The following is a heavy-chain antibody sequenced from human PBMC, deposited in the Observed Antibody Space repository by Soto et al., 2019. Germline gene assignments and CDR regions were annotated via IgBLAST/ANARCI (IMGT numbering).Heavy chain of an antibody. D-gene: IGHD2-8*02. Sequence: SETLSLTCAVYGGSFSGYDWTWIRQPPGTGLEWIGEINHSGSSNYNPSLKSRVTISVDTSKNQFSLKLTSVTAADTAVYYCARDKITGLFDYWGQGTLDTVSS. CDR3: ARDKITGLFDY. V-gene: IGHV4-34*01. CDR1: GGSFSGYD. J-gene: IGHJ4*02. CDR2: INHSGSS.